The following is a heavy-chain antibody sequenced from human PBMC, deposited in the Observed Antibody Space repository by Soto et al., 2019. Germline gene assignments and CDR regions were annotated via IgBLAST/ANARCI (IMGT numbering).Heavy chain of an antibody. CDR3: ARVVPVLASLSNWFDP. CDR1: GYTFTSYA. CDR2: INAGNGNT. Sequence: QVQLVQSGAEVKKPGASVKVSCKASGYTFTSYAMHWVRQAPGQRLEWMGWINAGNGNTKYSQKFQGRVTITRDTSASTAYMELSSLRSEDTAVYYCARVVPVLASLSNWFDPWGQGTLVTVSS. J-gene: IGHJ5*02. D-gene: IGHD2-15*01. V-gene: IGHV1-3*01.